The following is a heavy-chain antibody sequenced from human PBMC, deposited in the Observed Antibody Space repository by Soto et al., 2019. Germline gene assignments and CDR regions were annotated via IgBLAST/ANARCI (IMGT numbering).Heavy chain of an antibody. Sequence: PSETLSLTCTVSGGSISSSSYYWGWIRQPPGKGLEWIGSIYYSGSTYYNPSLKSRVTISVDTSKNQFSLKLSSVTAADTAVYYCARTQKGYNAVFDYWGQGTLVTVSS. V-gene: IGHV4-39*01. CDR1: GGSISSSSYY. CDR3: ARTQKGYNAVFDY. D-gene: IGHD5-12*01. CDR2: IYYSGST. J-gene: IGHJ4*02.